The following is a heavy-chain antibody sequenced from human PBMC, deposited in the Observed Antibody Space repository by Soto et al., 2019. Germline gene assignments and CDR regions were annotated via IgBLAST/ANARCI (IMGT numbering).Heavy chain of an antibody. CDR2: IYYSGST. D-gene: IGHD6-13*01. J-gene: IGHJ4*02. CDR3: AREEAAAGLDC. Sequence: SETLSLTCTVSGGSISSYYWSWIRQPPGKGLEWIGYIYYSGSTNYNPSLKSRVTISVDTSKNQFSLKLSSVTAADTAVYYCAREEAAAGLDCWGQGTLVTVSS. V-gene: IGHV4-59*01. CDR1: GGSISSYY.